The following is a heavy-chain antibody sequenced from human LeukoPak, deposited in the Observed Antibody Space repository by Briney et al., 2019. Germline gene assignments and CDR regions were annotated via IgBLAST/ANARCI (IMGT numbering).Heavy chain of an antibody. CDR1: GFTFSSYG. Sequence: GGSLRLSCAASGFTFSSYGMSWVRQSPGKGLGWVSGISASGGSTYYADSVKGRFTISRDNSKNTLYLQMNSLRAGDTAVYYCAKRGGMYPAYYFDYWGQGTLVTVSS. J-gene: IGHJ4*02. CDR2: ISASGGST. CDR3: AKRGGMYPAYYFDY. V-gene: IGHV3-23*01. D-gene: IGHD3-16*01.